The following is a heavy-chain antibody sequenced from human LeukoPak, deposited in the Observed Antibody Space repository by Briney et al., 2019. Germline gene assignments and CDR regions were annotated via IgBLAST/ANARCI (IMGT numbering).Heavy chain of an antibody. CDR1: GYRFTSYG. CDR3: ARGVVVHYTWFDP. V-gene: IGHV1-18*01. CDR2: ISANDGSA. J-gene: IGHJ5*02. Sequence: ASVKVSCKASGYRFTSYGISWVRQAPGQGLEWMGWISANDGSANYTQKLQGRVTMTTDTSTSTAYIEIRDLRSDDTAVYYCARGVVVHYTWFDPWGQGTLVTVSS. D-gene: IGHD2-2*01.